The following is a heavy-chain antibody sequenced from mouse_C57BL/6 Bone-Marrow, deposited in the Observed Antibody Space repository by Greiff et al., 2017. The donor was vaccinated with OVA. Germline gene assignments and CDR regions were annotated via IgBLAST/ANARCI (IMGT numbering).Heavy chain of an antibody. J-gene: IGHJ4*01. D-gene: IGHD2-4*01. CDR3: ARVYYDYDRAMDY. CDR2: IHPNSGST. CDR1: GYTFTSYW. V-gene: IGHV1-64*01. Sequence: HVQLQQPGAELVKPGASVKLSCKASGYTFTSYWMHWVKQRPGQGLEWIGMIHPNSGSTNYNEKFKSKATLTVDKSSSTAYMQLSSLTSEDSAVYYCARVYYDYDRAMDYWGQGTSVTVSS.